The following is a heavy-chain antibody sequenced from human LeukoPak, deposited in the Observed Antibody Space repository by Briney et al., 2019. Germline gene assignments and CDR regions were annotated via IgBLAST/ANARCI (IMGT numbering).Heavy chain of an antibody. J-gene: IGHJ4*02. CDR1: GFTFSTFAM. CDR2: IYHSGNT. CDR3: AREEMPGKLDY. Sequence: PGGSLRLSCAASGFTFSTFAMIWVRQPPGKGLEWIGEIYHSGNTNYNPSLKSRVTISLDKSNNHFSLKLTSVTAADTAVYYCAREEMPGKLDYWGQGTLVTVSS. D-gene: IGHD5-24*01. V-gene: IGHV4-4*02.